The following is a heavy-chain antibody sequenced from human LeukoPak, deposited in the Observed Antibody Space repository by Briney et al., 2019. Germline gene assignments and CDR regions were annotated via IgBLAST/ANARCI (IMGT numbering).Heavy chain of an antibody. D-gene: IGHD3-10*01. Sequence: PGGSLRLSCAASGFTFSNYWMHWVRQAPGEALMWVSRIKSDGSSTTYADSVKGRFTISRDNSKNTLYLQMNSLRAEDTAVYYCARELLWFGEARAYYYGMDVWGQGTTVTVSS. V-gene: IGHV3-74*01. CDR3: ARELLWFGEARAYYYGMDV. J-gene: IGHJ6*02. CDR2: IKSDGSST. CDR1: GFTFSNYW.